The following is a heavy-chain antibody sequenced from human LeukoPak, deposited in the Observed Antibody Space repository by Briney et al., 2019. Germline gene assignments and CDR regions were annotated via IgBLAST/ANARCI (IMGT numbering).Heavy chain of an antibody. J-gene: IGHJ3*02. CDR2: IYYSGST. CDR3: ARDTVGATYAFDI. D-gene: IGHD1-26*01. Sequence: PSETLSLTCTVSGGSISSYYWSWIRQPPGKGLEWIGYIYYSGSTNYNPSLKSRVTISVDTSKNQFSLKLSSVTAADTAVYYCARDTVGATYAFDIWGQGTMVTVSS. CDR1: GGSISSYY. V-gene: IGHV4-59*01.